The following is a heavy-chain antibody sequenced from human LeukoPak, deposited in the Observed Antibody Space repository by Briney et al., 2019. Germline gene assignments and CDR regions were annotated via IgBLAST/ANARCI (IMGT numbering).Heavy chain of an antibody. V-gene: IGHV3-21*04. Sequence: GGSLRLSCAASGFTFSSYSVNWVRQAPGKGLEWVSSISSSSRYIYYADSVKGRFTISRDNAKNSLYLQMNSLRAEDTAVYYCPFDYGMDVWGQGTTVTVSS. CDR3: PFDYGMDV. CDR2: ISSSSRYI. CDR1: GFTFSSYS. J-gene: IGHJ6*02.